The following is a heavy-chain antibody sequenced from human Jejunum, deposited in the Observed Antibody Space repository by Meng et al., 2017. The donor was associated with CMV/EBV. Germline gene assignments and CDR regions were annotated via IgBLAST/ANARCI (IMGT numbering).Heavy chain of an antibody. V-gene: IGHV4-30-4*01. CDR1: GDSISSYYF. D-gene: IGHD2-15*01. CDR3: KTYSSGGGLGS. CDR2: IYHGGST. Sequence: LQRWRPGFVKPSVTLSLTAPVPGDSISSYYFCSWIRQPPGKGLEWIGYIYHGGSTDYNPSLRSRVTISVDTSKNQFSLKLSSVTAADTAVYYCKTYSSGGGLGSWGQGTLVTVSS. J-gene: IGHJ5*02.